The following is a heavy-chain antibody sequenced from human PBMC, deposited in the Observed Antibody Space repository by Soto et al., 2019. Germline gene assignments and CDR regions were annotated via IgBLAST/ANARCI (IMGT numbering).Heavy chain of an antibody. J-gene: IGHJ4*02. CDR3: ARSGSWYSFFDY. D-gene: IGHD2-15*01. CDR2: IYSGGST. CDR1: GFTVSSNY. Sequence: PGGSLRLSCAASGFTVSSNYMSWVRQAPGKGLEWVSVIYSGGSTYYADSVKGRFTSSRDNSKNTLYLQMNSLRAEDTAVYYCARSGSWYSFFDYWGQGTLVTVSS. V-gene: IGHV3-66*01.